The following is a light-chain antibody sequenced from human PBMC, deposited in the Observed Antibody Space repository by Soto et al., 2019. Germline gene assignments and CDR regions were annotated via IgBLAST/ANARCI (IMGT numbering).Light chain of an antibody. V-gene: IGLV2-11*01. Sequence: QSALTQPRSVSGSPGQSVTISCTGTSSDVGGYNFVSWYQQHPGKVPKLMIYDVSQRPSGVPDRFSGSKSGDTASLTISGLQAGDEAVYYCASKTTSSTVLFGGGTKLTVL. J-gene: IGLJ3*02. CDR3: ASKTTSSTVL. CDR2: DVS. CDR1: SSDVGGYNF.